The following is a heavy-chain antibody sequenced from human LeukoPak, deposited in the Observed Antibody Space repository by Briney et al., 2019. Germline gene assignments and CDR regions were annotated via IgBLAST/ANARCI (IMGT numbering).Heavy chain of an antibody. Sequence: GRSLRLSCSASGFAFSNYGVHWVRQAPGKGLEWVAVIWYDGSYKYYADSVKGRFTISRDNSKNTLYLQMNSLRAEDTAVYYCAREYFYDSSGCSDAFDIWGQGSMVTVSS. CDR3: AREYFYDSSGCSDAFDI. J-gene: IGHJ3*02. D-gene: IGHD3-22*01. CDR2: IWYDGSYK. CDR1: GFAFSNYG. V-gene: IGHV3-33*01.